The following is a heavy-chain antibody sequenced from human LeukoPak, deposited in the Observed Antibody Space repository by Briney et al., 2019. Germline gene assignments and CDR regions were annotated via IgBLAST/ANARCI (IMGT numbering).Heavy chain of an antibody. CDR2: INTNTGNP. CDR3: ARTIAAAAIYYYYYMDV. Sequence: GASVKVSCKASGYTFTSYSMNWVRQAPGQGLEWMGWINTNTGNPTYAQGFTGRFVFSLDTSVSTAYLQISSLKAEDTAVYYCARTIAAAAIYYYYYMDVWGKGTTVTVSS. J-gene: IGHJ6*03. CDR1: GYTFTSYS. V-gene: IGHV7-4-1*02. D-gene: IGHD6-13*01.